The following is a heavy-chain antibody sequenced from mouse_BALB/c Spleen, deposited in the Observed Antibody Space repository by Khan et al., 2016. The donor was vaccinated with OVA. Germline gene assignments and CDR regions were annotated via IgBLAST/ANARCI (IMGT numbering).Heavy chain of an antibody. J-gene: IGHJ3*01. CDR2: VNTYYGDA. CDR1: GYTFTDFT. Sequence: VQLQESGAELVRPGVSVKISCKGSGYTFTDFTMHCVKQSHAKSLEWIGVVNTYYGDATYNQKFKGKATMTVDKSSTKAYMELARLTSEDSAIYNSARGGGGDRFAYWGQGTLVTVSA. CDR3: ARGGGGDRFAY. V-gene: IGHV1S137*01.